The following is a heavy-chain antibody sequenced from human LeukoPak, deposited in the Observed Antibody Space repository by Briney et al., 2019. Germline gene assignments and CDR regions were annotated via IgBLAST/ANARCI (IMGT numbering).Heavy chain of an antibody. V-gene: IGHV1-18*01. J-gene: IGHJ4*02. CDR2: ISAHAGNT. Sequence: ASVKVSCKASGYISPSYGISWVRQAPGQGLEWVGWISAHAGNTNYAQKVQGRVTMTMDTFSSTAYMELRSLRSDDTAVYYCAREGTSGYDQQDYWGQGTLVTVS. D-gene: IGHD5-12*01. CDR3: AREGTSGYDQQDY. CDR1: GYISPSYG.